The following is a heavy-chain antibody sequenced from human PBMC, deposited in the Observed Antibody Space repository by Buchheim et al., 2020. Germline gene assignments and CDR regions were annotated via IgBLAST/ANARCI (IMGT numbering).Heavy chain of an antibody. Sequence: EVQLVESGGGLVQPGGSLRLSCAASGFTFSSNWMTWVRQAQGKGLEWVANIKGDGSEKYYVDSVKGRFTISRDNAKSSLYLQMNSLRAEDTAVYYCAREVSVAGDYWGQGTL. D-gene: IGHD6-19*01. J-gene: IGHJ4*02. CDR2: IKGDGSEK. CDR3: AREVSVAGDY. V-gene: IGHV3-7*01. CDR1: GFTFSSNW.